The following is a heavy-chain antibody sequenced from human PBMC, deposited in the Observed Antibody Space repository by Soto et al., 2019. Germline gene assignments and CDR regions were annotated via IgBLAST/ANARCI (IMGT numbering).Heavy chain of an antibody. D-gene: IGHD3-22*01. CDR3: ARDPHYYDSSGYYHDY. V-gene: IGHV3-21*01. CDR1: GFTFSSYS. J-gene: IGHJ4*02. Sequence: PGGSLRLCCAASGFTFSSYSMNWVRQAPGKGLEWVSSISSSSSYIYYADSVKGRFTISRDNAKNSLYLQMNSLRAEDTAVYYCARDPHYYDSSGYYHDYWGQGTLVTVS. CDR2: ISSSSSYI.